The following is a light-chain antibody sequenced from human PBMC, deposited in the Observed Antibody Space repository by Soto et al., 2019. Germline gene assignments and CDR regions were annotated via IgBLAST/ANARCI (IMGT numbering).Light chain of an antibody. CDR2: DVS. J-gene: IGLJ2*01. V-gene: IGLV2-14*01. CDR3: SSYTSSNTLVV. Sequence: QSALTQPASVSGSPGQSITISCTGTSSDVGGYNYVSWYQQHPGKAPTLMIYDVSNRPSGVSNRFSGSKSGNTASLTISGLQAEDEADYYCSSYTSSNTLVVFGGGTKLTVL. CDR1: SSDVGGYNY.